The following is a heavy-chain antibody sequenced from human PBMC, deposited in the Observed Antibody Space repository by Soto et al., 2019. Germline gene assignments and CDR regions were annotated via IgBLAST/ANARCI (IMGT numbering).Heavy chain of an antibody. CDR1: GGSISSSNW. V-gene: IGHV4-4*02. CDR2: IYHSGST. Sequence: SETLSLSCAVSGGSISSSNWWSWVRQPPGKGLEWIGEIYHSGSTNYNPSLKSRVTISVDKSKNQFSLKLSSVTAAVTAVYYCASRRQSLAAGLAYFDYCGHRTLVTVS. D-gene: IGHD6-6*01. CDR3: ASRRQSLAAGLAYFDY. J-gene: IGHJ4*01.